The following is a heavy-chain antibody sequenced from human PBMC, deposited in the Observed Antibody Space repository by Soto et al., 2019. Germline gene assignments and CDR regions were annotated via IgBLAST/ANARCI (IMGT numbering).Heavy chain of an antibody. CDR1: GYSFTSYW. CDR2: IYPGDSDT. Sequence: PGESLKISCQGSGYSFTSYWIGWVRQMPGKGLELMGIIYPGDSDTRYSTSFQGQVTISADKYIGTAYLQWSSLKASDTAMYYCVRHSGKIASPLGPRTFEYWGQGTLVNVSS. V-gene: IGHV5-51*01. CDR3: VRHSGKIASPLGPRTFEY. J-gene: IGHJ4*02. D-gene: IGHD3-3*02.